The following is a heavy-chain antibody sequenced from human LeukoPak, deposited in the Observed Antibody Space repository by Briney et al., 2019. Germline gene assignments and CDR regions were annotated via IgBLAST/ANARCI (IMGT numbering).Heavy chain of an antibody. V-gene: IGHV4-34*01. CDR3: ARGLVGATGY. CDR1: GGSFSGYY. CDR2: INHSGST. J-gene: IGHJ4*02. D-gene: IGHD1-26*01. Sequence: PSETLSLTCAVYGGSFSGYYWSWIRQPPGKGLEWIGEINHSGSTNYSPSLKSRVTISVDTSKNQFSLKLSSVTAADTAVYYCARGLVGATGYWGQGTLVTVSS.